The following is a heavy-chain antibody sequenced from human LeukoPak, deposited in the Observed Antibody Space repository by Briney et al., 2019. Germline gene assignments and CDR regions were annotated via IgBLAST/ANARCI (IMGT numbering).Heavy chain of an antibody. V-gene: IGHV4-39*01. CDR2: IYYSGTT. D-gene: IGHD1-26*01. J-gene: IGHJ5*02. Sequence: SETLSLTCTVSGDSISSNTYYWGWIRQPPGEGLEWIGTIYYSGTTYYNPSLKSRVTISVDKSKNQFSLRLTSVTGTDTAVYYCARCWDWFDPWGQGTLVTVSS. CDR1: GDSISSNTYY. CDR3: ARCWDWFDP.